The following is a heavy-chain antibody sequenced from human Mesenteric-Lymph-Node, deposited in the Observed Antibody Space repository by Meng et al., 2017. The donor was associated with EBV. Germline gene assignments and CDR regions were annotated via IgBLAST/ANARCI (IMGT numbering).Heavy chain of an antibody. CDR2: ITPMFGTT. D-gene: IGHD1-14*01. CDR1: GGTFSRYG. CDR3: AREIPERYLDYFDY. Sequence: VQLLQSGAEVKKSGASVKVSCKASGGTFSRYGVSWVRQAPGQALEWMGGITPMFGTTNFAQKFQGRVTITADESMSTVYMELSSLRSDDTAVYYCAREIPERYLDYFDYWGQGTLVTVSS. J-gene: IGHJ4*02. V-gene: IGHV1-69*13.